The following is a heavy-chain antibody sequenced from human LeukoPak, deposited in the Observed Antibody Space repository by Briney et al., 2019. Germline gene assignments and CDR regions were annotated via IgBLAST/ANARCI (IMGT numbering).Heavy chain of an antibody. CDR3: ARPVYSYGYEH. J-gene: IGHJ1*01. Sequence: ASVKVSCTASGYTFTSYGISWVRQAPGQGLEWMGIINPSGGSTSYAQKFQGRVTMTRDTSTSTVYMELSSLRSEDTAVYYCARPVYSYGYEHWGQGTLVTVTS. D-gene: IGHD5-18*01. CDR1: GYTFTSYG. CDR2: INPSGGST. V-gene: IGHV1-46*01.